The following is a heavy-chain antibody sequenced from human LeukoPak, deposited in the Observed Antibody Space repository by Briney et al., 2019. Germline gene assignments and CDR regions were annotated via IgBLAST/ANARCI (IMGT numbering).Heavy chain of an antibody. Sequence: PGGSLRLSCAASGFTVSSNYMSWVRQAPGKGLEWVSVIYSGGSTYYADSVKGRFTISRDNSKNTLYLQMNSLRAEDTAVYYCARDGGGRDGYDRAHHFWGQGTMVTVSS. CDR1: GFTVSSNY. J-gene: IGHJ3*01. CDR3: ARDGGGRDGYDRAHHF. CDR2: IYSGGST. V-gene: IGHV3-66*01. D-gene: IGHD5-24*01.